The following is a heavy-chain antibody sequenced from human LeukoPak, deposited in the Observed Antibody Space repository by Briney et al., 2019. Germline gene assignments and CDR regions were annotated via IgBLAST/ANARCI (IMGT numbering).Heavy chain of an antibody. V-gene: IGHV1-46*01. J-gene: IGHJ3*02. Sequence: GASVKVSCKASGYTFTSYYMHWVRQAPGQGLEWMGIINPSGGSTSYAQKFQGRVTMTRDTSTSTVYMELSSLRSEDTAVYYCVRDRSSSSWYAVGAFDIWGQGTMVTVSS. CDR3: VRDRSSSSWYAVGAFDI. CDR1: GYTFTSYY. CDR2: INPSGGST. D-gene: IGHD6-13*01.